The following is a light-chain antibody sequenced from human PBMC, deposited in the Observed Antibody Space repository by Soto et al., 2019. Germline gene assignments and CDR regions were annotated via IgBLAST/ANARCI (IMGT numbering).Light chain of an antibody. CDR3: QQSYSSTWT. CDR2: ATS. J-gene: IGKJ1*01. CDR1: QSIDNY. Sequence: DIQMTQSPSSLSASIGDRVTITCRAGQSIDNYLNWYQQKPGKAPNLLIYATSSLQSGVPSRFSGSGSGTEFTPTISSLQREDFAIYYCQQSYSSTWTFGQGTKVEIK. V-gene: IGKV1-39*01.